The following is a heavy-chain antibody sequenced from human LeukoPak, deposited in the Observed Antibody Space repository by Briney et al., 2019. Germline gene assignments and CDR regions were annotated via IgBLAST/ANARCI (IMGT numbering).Heavy chain of an antibody. D-gene: IGHD6-6*01. CDR3: AREDSSSPHFDY. Sequence: GGSLRLSCAASGFTLIGNPMHWVGKAPGRGREYVSAISSNGGSTYYANSVKGRFTISRDNSKNTLYLQMGSLRAEDMAVYYCAREDSSSPHFDYWGQGTLVTVSS. V-gene: IGHV3-64*01. CDR2: ISSNGGST. CDR1: GFTLIGNP. J-gene: IGHJ4*02.